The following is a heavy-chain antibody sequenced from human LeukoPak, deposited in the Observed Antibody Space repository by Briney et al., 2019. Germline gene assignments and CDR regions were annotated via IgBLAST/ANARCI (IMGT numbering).Heavy chain of an antibody. CDR1: GFTFSTYW. D-gene: IGHD3-22*01. V-gene: IGHV3-7*05. Sequence: GGSLRLSCAASGFTFSTYWMSWVRQAPGKGLEWVANIKQDGSEKYYVDSVKGRFTISRDNAKNSLYRQMNSLRVEDTAVYYCARDGLGVVGRSGYYYGPPHFDYWGQGTLVTVSS. J-gene: IGHJ4*02. CDR3: ARDGLGVVGRSGYYYGPPHFDY. CDR2: IKQDGSEK.